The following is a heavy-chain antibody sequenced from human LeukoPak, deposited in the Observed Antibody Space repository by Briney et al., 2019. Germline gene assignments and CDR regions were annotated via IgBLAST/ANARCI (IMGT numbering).Heavy chain of an antibody. V-gene: IGHV4-34*01. CDR1: GGSFSGYY. D-gene: IGHD3-3*01. CDR2: INHSGST. Sequence: SETLSLTCAVYGGSFSGYYWSWIRKPPGKGLEWIGEINHSGSTNYNPSLKSRVTISVDTSKNQFSLKLSSVTAADTAVYYCARGRSAAFGVVIKQNWFDPWGQGTLVTVSS. CDR3: ARGRSAAFGVVIKQNWFDP. J-gene: IGHJ5*02.